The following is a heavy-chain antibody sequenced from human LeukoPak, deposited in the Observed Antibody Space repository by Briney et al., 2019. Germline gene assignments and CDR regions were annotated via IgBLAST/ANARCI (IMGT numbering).Heavy chain of an antibody. Sequence: SETLSLTCTVSGGSISSYYWSWIRQPPGKGLEWIGYIYYSGSTNYNPSLKSRVTISVDTSKNQFSLKLSSVTAADTAVYYCARDLGLWGPEDYWGQGTLVTVSS. CDR2: IYYSGST. V-gene: IGHV4-59*01. CDR3: ARDLGLWGPEDY. J-gene: IGHJ4*02. CDR1: GGSISSYY. D-gene: IGHD1-14*01.